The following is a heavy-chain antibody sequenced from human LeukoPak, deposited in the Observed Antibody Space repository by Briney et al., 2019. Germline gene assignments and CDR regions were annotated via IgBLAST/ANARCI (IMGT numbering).Heavy chain of an antibody. CDR3: ARYAPKSAWFDP. V-gene: IGHV4-61*02. CDR1: GGSISSGSYY. Sequence: SETLSLTCTVSGGSISSGSYYWSWIRQPAGKGLEWIGRIYTSGSTNYNPSLKSRVTISVDTSKNQFSLKLSSVTAADTAVYYCARYAPKSAWFDPWGQGTLVTVSS. J-gene: IGHJ5*02. CDR2: IYTSGST.